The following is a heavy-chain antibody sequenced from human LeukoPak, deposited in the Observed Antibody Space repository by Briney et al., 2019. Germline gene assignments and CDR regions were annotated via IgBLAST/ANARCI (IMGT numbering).Heavy chain of an antibody. CDR3: ARRYSNWFDP. V-gene: IGHV4-34*01. CDR2: INHSGST. J-gene: IGHJ5*02. Sequence: PSETLSLTCAVYGGSFSGYNWSWIRQPPGKGLEWIGEINHSGSTNYNPSLKSRVTISVDTSKNQFSLKLSSVTAADTAVYYCARRYSNWFDPWGQGTLVTVSS. D-gene: IGHD1-1*01. CDR1: GGSFSGYN.